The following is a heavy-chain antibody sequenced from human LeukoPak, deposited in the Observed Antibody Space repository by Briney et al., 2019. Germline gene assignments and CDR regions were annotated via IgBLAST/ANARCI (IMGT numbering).Heavy chain of an antibody. D-gene: IGHD3-22*01. CDR3: AKRPYYDSSGYY. CDR1: GFAFSSYW. J-gene: IGHJ4*02. CDR2: ISGSGGST. Sequence: PGGSLRLSCAASGFAFSSYWMSWVRQAPGKGLEWVSAISGSGGSTYYADSVKGRFTISRDNSKNTLYLQMNSLRAEDTAVYYCAKRPYYDSSGYYWGQGTLVTVSS. V-gene: IGHV3-23*01.